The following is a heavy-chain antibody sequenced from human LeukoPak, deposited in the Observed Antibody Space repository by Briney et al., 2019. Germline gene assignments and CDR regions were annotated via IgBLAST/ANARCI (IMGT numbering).Heavy chain of an antibody. CDR2: IYHSGST. D-gene: IGHD3-22*01. V-gene: IGHV4-38-2*02. CDR1: GGSISSYY. J-gene: IGHJ4*02. CDR3: ARDLRAPANYDSSGYYRD. Sequence: SETLSLTCTVSGGSISSYYWSWVRQPPGKGLEWIGSIYHSGSTYYNPSLKSRVTISVDTSKNQFSLKLSSVTAADTAVYYCARDLRAPANYDSSGYYRDWGQGTLVTVSS.